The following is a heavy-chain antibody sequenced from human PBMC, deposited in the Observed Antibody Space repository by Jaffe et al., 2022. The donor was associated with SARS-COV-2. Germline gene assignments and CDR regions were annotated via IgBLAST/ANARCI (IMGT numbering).Heavy chain of an antibody. CDR1: GFTFSSYA. V-gene: IGHV3-23*01. D-gene: IGHD5-12*01. CDR3: AKTRVAGYDLRVADYYYGMDV. Sequence: EVQLLESGGGLVQPGGSLRLSCAASGFTFSSYAMTWVRQAPGKGLEWVAAVRGSGGGTYYADSVKGRFTISRDNSRNTVNLQMNSLGVEDTALYYCAKTRVAGYDLRVADYYYGMDVWGQGTTVTVSS. J-gene: IGHJ6*02. CDR2: VRGSGGGT.